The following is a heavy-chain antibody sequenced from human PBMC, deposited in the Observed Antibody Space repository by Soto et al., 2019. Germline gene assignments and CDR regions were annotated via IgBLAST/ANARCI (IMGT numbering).Heavy chain of an antibody. V-gene: IGHV3-23*01. CDR1: AFTFSSYA. J-gene: IGHJ4*02. D-gene: IGHD2-21*02. CDR2: VSGSGDST. CDR3: AKGRASDCPGCTRAY. Sequence: EVQLLESGGGLAQPGGSLRLSCAASAFTFSSYAMSWVRQAPGKGMEWVSAVSGSGDSTYYADSVKGRFTISRDNSKNTLYLQMNSLRAEDTAVYYCAKGRASDCPGCTRAYWGQGTLVTVSS.